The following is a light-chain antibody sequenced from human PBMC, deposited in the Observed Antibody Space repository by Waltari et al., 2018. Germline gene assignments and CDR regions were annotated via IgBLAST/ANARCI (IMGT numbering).Light chain of an antibody. Sequence: QSALTQPPSASGSPGQSVPISCPGTSSDVGAYDYASCYQHHPDKAPKLIIFEVNKWPSGVPDRFSGSKSGNTASLTVSGLQAEDEADYYCSSYAGTDNFVVFGGGTKLTVL. V-gene: IGLV2-8*01. CDR2: EVN. J-gene: IGLJ2*01. CDR3: SSYAGTDNFVV. CDR1: SSDVGAYDY.